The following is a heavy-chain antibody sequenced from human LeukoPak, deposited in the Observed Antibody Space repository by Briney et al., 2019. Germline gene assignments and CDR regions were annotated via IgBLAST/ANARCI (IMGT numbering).Heavy chain of an antibody. V-gene: IGHV1-24*01. CDR3: ATGGPWDLLKH. D-gene: IGHD3-9*01. CDR1: GDTLTELS. CDR2: FDPEHGEM. J-gene: IGHJ4*02. Sequence: GASVKVSCKVSGDTLTELSTHWVRQAPGKGLEWMGGFDPEHGEMIYAQKLQGRVTMTEDRSTDTAYMELSSLRSEDTAVYYCATGGPWDLLKHWGQGTLVTVSS.